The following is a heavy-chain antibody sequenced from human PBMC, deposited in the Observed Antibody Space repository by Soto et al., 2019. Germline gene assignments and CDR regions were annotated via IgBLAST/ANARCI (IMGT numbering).Heavy chain of an antibody. CDR3: SMTTVTTQDAFDI. D-gene: IGHD4-17*01. Sequence: SETLSLTCTVSGGSISSSSYYWGWIRQPPGKGLEWIGSIYYSGSTYYNPSLKSRVTISVDTSKNQFSLKLSSVTAADTAVYYCSMTTVTTQDAFDIWGQVTMVTGS. CDR1: GGSISSSSYY. V-gene: IGHV4-39*01. CDR2: IYYSGST. J-gene: IGHJ3*02.